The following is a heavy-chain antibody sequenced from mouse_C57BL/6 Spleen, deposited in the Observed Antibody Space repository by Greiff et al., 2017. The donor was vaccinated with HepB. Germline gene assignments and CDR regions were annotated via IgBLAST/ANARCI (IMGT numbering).Heavy chain of an antibody. V-gene: IGHV5-16*01. CDR2: INYDGSST. CDR1: GFTFSDYY. Sequence: EVKLVESEGGLVQPGSSMKLSCTASGFTFSDYYMAWVRQVPEKGLEWVANINYDGSSTYYLDSLKSRFIISRDNAKNILYLQMSSLKSEDTATYYCARRANWDVEDYFDYWGQGTTLTVSS. CDR3: ARRANWDVEDYFDY. J-gene: IGHJ2*01. D-gene: IGHD4-1*01.